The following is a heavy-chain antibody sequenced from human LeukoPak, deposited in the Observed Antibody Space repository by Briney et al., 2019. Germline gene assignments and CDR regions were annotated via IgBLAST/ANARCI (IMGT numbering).Heavy chain of an antibody. Sequence: SETLSLTCAVYGGSFSGYYWSWIRQPPGKGLEWIGEINRSGSTNYNPSLKSRVTISVDTSKNQFSLKLSSVTAADTAVYYCARRRRVSYYFDYWGQGTLVTVSS. CDR2: INRSGST. CDR3: ARRRRVSYYFDY. CDR1: GGSFSGYY. D-gene: IGHD1-1*01. J-gene: IGHJ4*02. V-gene: IGHV4-34*01.